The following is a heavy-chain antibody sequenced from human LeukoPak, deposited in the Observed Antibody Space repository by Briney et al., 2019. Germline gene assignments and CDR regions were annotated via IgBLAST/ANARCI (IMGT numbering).Heavy chain of an antibody. D-gene: IGHD3-22*01. CDR3: ARPYDSDGNDLGY. V-gene: IGHV1-18*01. CDR1: GYTFSNYG. J-gene: IGHJ6*02. CDR2: ISAHNGNT. Sequence: ASVKVSCKASGYTFSNYGISWVRQAPGQGLERMGWISAHNGNTHHAQKFQDRVTMTTDTSTSTACMELRSLRSDDTAVYYCARPYDSDGNDLGYWGQGTTVTVSS.